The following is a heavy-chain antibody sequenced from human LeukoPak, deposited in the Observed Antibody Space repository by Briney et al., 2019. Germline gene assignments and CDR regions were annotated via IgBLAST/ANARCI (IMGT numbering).Heavy chain of an antibody. V-gene: IGHV4-38-2*01. CDR2: THHSGST. Sequence: SQTLSLTCVVSHYSISRGYYWGWFRQPPGRGLEWIGSTHHSGSTYYNPSLKSRVTISLDTTKNQFSLKLRSVTAADTAIYYCAGGIVGVHAYWGQGTLVTVSS. J-gene: IGHJ4*01. D-gene: IGHD1-26*01. CDR3: AGGIVGVHAY. CDR1: HYSISRGYY.